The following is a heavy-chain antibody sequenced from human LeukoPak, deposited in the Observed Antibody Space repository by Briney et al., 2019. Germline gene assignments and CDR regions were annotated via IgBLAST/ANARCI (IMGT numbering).Heavy chain of an antibody. V-gene: IGHV4-39*07. J-gene: IGHJ4*02. CDR2: IYYSGST. CDR1: GGSISSSSYY. Sequence: PSETLSLTCTVSGGSISSSSYYWGWIRQPPGKGLEWIGSIYYSGSTYYNPSLKSRVTISVDTSKNQFSLKLSSVTAADTAVYYCARGLRYDFWSGYPMILAFDYWGQGTLVTVSS. D-gene: IGHD3-3*01. CDR3: ARGLRYDFWSGYPMILAFDY.